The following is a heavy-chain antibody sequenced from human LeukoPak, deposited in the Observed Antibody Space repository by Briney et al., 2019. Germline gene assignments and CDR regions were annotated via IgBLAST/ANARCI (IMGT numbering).Heavy chain of an antibody. J-gene: IGHJ2*01. CDR3: AKDRTVGASYWYFDL. Sequence: GGSLRLSCAASGFTFSRYGMTWVRQAPGKGLEWVSAISGSGGSTYYADSVKGRFTISRDSSQNTLFLHMNSLRAEDTAIYYCAKDRTVGASYWYFDLWGRGTLVTVSS. D-gene: IGHD1-26*01. V-gene: IGHV3-23*01. CDR2: ISGSGGST. CDR1: GFTFSRYG.